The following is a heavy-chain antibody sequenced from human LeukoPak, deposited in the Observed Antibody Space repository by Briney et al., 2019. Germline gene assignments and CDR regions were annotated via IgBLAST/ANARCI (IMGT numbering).Heavy chain of an antibody. V-gene: IGHV3-48*03. CDR3: ARVPAGVIGMKDAFDI. CDR2: ISTSGSTI. Sequence: GGSLRLSCAASGFTFSTYEMNWVRQAPGKGLQWVSYISTSGSTIYYADSVKGRFTISRDNAKNSLYLQMNSLRAEDTAVYYCARVPAGVIGMKDAFDIWGQGTMVTVSS. D-gene: IGHD3-16*02. J-gene: IGHJ3*02. CDR1: GFTFSTYE.